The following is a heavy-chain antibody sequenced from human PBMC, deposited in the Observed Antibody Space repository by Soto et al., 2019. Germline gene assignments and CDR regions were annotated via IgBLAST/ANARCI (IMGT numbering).Heavy chain of an antibody. CDR2: ISYNGLNK. Sequence: QVQLVESGGGVVQPGRSLRLSCAASGFTFSSYGMHWVRQAPGRGLEWVAAISYNGLNKYYADSVKGRFTISRDNSKNTLYLQMNSLRAEDTAVFYCAKVAGSYGDYAFDYLGQGTLVTVSS. CDR3: AKVAGSYGDYAFDY. J-gene: IGHJ4*02. D-gene: IGHD4-17*01. CDR1: GFTFSSYG. V-gene: IGHV3-30*18.